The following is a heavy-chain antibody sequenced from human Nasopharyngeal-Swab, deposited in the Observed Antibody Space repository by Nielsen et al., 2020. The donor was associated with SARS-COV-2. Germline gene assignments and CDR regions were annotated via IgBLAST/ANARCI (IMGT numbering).Heavy chain of an antibody. CDR3: PSNYGSRWSRFNYFDY. Sequence: GRTLRLSCAASGCTFSSNSMNWVGQHPGKGLEWVSSVRRSSRFIYYADSVKGRPTIAPHNAKTPRYLQMNSLRAEDTAVYYCPSNYGSRWSRFNYFDYWGQGTLVTVSS. CDR1: GCTFSSNS. D-gene: IGHD6-13*01. J-gene: IGHJ4*02. V-gene: IGHV3-21*01. CDR2: VRRSSRFI.